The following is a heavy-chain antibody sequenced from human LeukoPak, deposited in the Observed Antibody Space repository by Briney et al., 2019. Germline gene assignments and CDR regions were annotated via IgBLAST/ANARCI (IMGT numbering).Heavy chain of an antibody. CDR2: INHSGTT. CDR1: GGSISSSGVY. V-gene: IGHV4-39*01. J-gene: IGHJ1*01. D-gene: IGHD3-22*01. Sequence: PSETLSLTCTVSGGSISSSGVYWGWIRQPPGMGLEWIGSINHSGTTYYNPSLKSRVTISVDTSKNQFSLNLTSVTATGAAVYYCARQWDSTGYHEYFQHWGRGTLVTVSS. CDR3: ARQWDSTGYHEYFQH.